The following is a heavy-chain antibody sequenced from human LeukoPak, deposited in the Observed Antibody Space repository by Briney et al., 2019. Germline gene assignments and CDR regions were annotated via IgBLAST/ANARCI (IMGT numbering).Heavy chain of an antibody. D-gene: IGHD3-9*01. CDR1: GFTFSDYY. CDR2: ISSSGSTI. CDR3: AGDYDILTGYSQGDY. V-gene: IGHV3-11*04. J-gene: IGHJ4*02. Sequence: PGGSLRLSCAASGFTFSDYYMSWIRQAPGKGLEWVSYISSSGSTIYYADSVKGRFTISRDNAKNSLYLQMNSLRAEDTAVYYCAGDYDILTGYSQGDYWGQGTLVTVSS.